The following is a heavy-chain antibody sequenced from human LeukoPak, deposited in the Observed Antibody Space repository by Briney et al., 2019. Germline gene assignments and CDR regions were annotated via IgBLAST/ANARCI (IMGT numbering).Heavy chain of an antibody. Sequence: SETLSLTCTVSGVSISSYYWSWIRQPPGKGLEWIGYISYSESTNYNPSLKSRVTISVDTSKNQFSLKLSSVTAADTAVYYCVRLVGHFDSWGQGTQVTVSS. CDR1: GVSISSYY. D-gene: IGHD3-16*01. CDR2: ISYSEST. J-gene: IGHJ4*02. V-gene: IGHV4-59*01. CDR3: VRLVGHFDS.